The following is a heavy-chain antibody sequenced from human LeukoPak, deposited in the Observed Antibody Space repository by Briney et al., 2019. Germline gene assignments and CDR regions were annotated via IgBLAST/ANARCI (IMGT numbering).Heavy chain of an antibody. J-gene: IGHJ4*02. Sequence: GGSLRLSCAASGFTFSSYAMSWVRQAPGKGLEWVSRIKSDGSSTTYADSVKGRFTISRDNAKNTLYLQMSSLRAEDTAVYYCARSTYSGSSYDYWGQGTLVTVSS. D-gene: IGHD1-26*01. V-gene: IGHV3-74*01. CDR3: ARSTYSGSSYDY. CDR1: GFTFSSYA. CDR2: IKSDGSST.